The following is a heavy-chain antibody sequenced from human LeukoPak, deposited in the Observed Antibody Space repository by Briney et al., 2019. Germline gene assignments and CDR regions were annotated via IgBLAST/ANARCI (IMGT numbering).Heavy chain of an antibody. J-gene: IGHJ4*02. CDR2: ISAYNGNT. Sequence: ASVKVSCNASGYTFTSYGISWVRRAPGQGVEWMGWISAYNGNTNYAQKLQGRVTMTTDTSTSTAYMELRSLRSDDTAVYYCARRSCSSYNYWGKGTLVTVSS. CDR3: ARRSCSSYNY. CDR1: GYTFTSYG. D-gene: IGHD6-13*01. V-gene: IGHV1-18*01.